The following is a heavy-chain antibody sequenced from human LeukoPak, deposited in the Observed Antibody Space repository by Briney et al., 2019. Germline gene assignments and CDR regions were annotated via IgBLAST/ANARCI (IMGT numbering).Heavy chain of an antibody. J-gene: IGHJ6*03. CDR3: ARDRLHQPLVFNVPAAIFSYYYMDV. V-gene: IGHV4-4*07. D-gene: IGHD2-2*01. CDR1: GGSISSYY. CDR2: IYTSGST. Sequence: SETLSLTCTVSGGSISSYYWSWIRQPAGKGLEWIGRIYTSGSTNYNPSLKSRVTMSVDTSKNQFPLKLSSVTAADTAVYYCARDRLHQPLVFNVPAAIFSYYYMDVWGKGTTVTVSS.